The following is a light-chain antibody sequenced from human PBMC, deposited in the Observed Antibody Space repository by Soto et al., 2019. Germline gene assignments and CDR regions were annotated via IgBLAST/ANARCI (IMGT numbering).Light chain of an antibody. Sequence: QSALTQPASVSGSPGQSITISCPGTSSNVGSYNLVSWYQQHPGKATKLMIYEGSKRPSGVSNRFSGSKSGTTASLTISGLQAEDEAYYYCCSYAGSSSAVFGGGTKLTVL. CDR3: CSYAGSSSAV. CDR1: SSNVGSYNL. V-gene: IGLV2-23*01. J-gene: IGLJ2*01. CDR2: EGS.